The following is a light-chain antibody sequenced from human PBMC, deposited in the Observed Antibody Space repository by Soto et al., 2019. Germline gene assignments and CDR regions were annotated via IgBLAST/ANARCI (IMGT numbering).Light chain of an antibody. CDR2: ATS. V-gene: IGKV1-6*01. Sequence: AIQMTQSTSSLSASVGDRVSITCRASQGIRNDLGWYQQRPGKAPKLLIYATSNLQAGVPSRFGGSGSGPDFTLTISSLQPEDLSTCSCLHDYSYPRTFGQGTKVEIK. CDR1: QGIRND. CDR3: LHDYSYPRT. J-gene: IGKJ1*01.